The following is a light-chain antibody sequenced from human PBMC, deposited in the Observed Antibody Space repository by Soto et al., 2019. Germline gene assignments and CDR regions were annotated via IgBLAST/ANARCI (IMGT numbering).Light chain of an antibody. CDR3: QSYDSSLSGVV. CDR1: SSNIGAGYD. V-gene: IGLV1-40*01. Sequence: QAVVTQPPSVSGAPGQRVTISCTGSSSNIGAGYDVHWYQQLPGTAPKLLIYGNSNRPSGVPDRFSGSKSGTSASLAITGLQAEEEADYYGQSYDSSLSGVVFGGGTKVTVL. CDR2: GNS. J-gene: IGLJ2*01.